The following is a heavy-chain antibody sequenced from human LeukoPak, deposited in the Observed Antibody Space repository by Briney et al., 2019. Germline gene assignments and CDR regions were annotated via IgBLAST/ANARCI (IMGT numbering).Heavy chain of an antibody. V-gene: IGHV3-21*01. D-gene: IGHD2-21*01. CDR3: AKAPVTSCGGAFCYPFDY. J-gene: IGHJ4*02. Sequence: GGSLRLSCAASGFTFSSYSMNWVRQAPGKGLEWVPSISSSSSYIYYADSVKGRFTISRDNAKNSLYLQMNSLRAEDTAVYYSAKAPVTSCGGAFCYPFDYWGQGTLVTVSS. CDR1: GFTFSSYS. CDR2: ISSSSSYI.